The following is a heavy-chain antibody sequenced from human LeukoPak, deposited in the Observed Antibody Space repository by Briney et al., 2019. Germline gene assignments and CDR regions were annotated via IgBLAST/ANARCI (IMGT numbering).Heavy chain of an antibody. CDR2: ISAYNGNT. Sequence: ASVKVSCKASGYTFTSYGISWVRQAPGQGLEWMGWISAYNGNTNYARKLQGRVTMTTDTSTSTAYMELRSLRSDDTAVYYCARATYYDFWSGYYSYYYYMDVWGKGTTVTVSS. D-gene: IGHD3-3*01. CDR3: ARATYYDFWSGYYSYYYYMDV. CDR1: GYTFTSYG. V-gene: IGHV1-18*01. J-gene: IGHJ6*03.